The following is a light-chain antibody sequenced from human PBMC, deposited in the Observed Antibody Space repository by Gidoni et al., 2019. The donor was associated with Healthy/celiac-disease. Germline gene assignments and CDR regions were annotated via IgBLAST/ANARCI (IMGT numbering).Light chain of an antibody. Sequence: DLLMTQSPSSLSASVGDRVTITCRASQSISSYLNWYQQKPGKAPKLLIYAASSLQSGVPSRFSGSGSGTEFTLTISSLQPEDFATYYCQQSYSTPYTFGQXTKLEIK. V-gene: IGKV1-39*01. CDR1: QSISSY. CDR2: AAS. CDR3: QQSYSTPYT. J-gene: IGKJ2*01.